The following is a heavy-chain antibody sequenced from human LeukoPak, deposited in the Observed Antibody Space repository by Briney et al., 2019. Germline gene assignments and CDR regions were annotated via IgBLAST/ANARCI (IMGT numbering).Heavy chain of an antibody. CDR2: INYSATT. D-gene: IGHD6-6*01. Sequence: SETLSLTCTVSGGSLSSSGYYWGWLRQPPGRGLEWIAIINYSATTYYNPSLKSRVTIAVDTSKTQFSLKLSSVTAADTAVYYCVRYSSSSGWFDPWGQGTLVTVSS. CDR1: GGSLSSSGYY. CDR3: VRYSSSSGWFDP. J-gene: IGHJ5*02. V-gene: IGHV4-39*01.